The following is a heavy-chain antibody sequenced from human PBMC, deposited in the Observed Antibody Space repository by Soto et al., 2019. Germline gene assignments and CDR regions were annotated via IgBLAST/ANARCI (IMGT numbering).Heavy chain of an antibody. J-gene: IGHJ6*02. CDR2: ISGSGGST. D-gene: IGHD5-12*01. Sequence: GGSLRLSCAASGFTFSSYAMSWVRQAPGKGLEWVSAISGSGGSTYYADSVKGRFTISRDNSKNTLYLQMNSLRAADTAVYYCARTEGWLQSPAGGCYYGMDVWGQGTTVTVSS. CDR3: ARTEGWLQSPAGGCYYGMDV. CDR1: GFTFSSYA. V-gene: IGHV3-23*01.